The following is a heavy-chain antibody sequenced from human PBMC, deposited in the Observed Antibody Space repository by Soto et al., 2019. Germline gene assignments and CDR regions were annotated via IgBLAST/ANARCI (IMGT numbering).Heavy chain of an antibody. D-gene: IGHD1-1*01. J-gene: IGHJ4*02. V-gene: IGHV3-7*04. CDR3: ARVAYRWNGKDY. CDR1: GFPLARFW. CDR2: IKPDGSEK. Sequence: EVQLVESGGGLVQRGGSLRLSCEASGFPLARFWMPWVRQAPGKGLEWVANIKPDGSEKTYLDSVKGRFTISRDDAENSLLLQMNSLRAEDTGVYYCARVAYRWNGKDYWGRGTLVTVSS.